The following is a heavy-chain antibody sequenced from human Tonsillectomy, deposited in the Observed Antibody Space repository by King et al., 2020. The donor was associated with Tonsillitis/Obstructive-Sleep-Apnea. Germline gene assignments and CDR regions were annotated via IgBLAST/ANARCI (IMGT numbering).Heavy chain of an antibody. J-gene: IGHJ3*02. CDR1: GYTFTSYY. D-gene: IGHD4-17*01. V-gene: IGHV1-46*01. Sequence: QLVQSGAEVKKPGASVKVSCKASGYTFTSYYMHWVRQTPGQGLEWMGVINPSGGSTSYAQKFQGRVTMTRDTSTSTVYMELSSLRSEDTAVYYCARWETVTSAFDIWGQGTMVTVSS. CDR2: INPSGGST. CDR3: ARWETVTSAFDI.